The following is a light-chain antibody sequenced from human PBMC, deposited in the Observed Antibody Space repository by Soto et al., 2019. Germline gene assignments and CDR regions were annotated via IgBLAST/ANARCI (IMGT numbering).Light chain of an antibody. CDR1: QSVGSY. CDR3: QQYNDWPPLT. V-gene: IGKV3-11*01. Sequence: EIVLIQSPATLSLSPGERATLSCRASQSVGSYLAWYQHKPGQAPRLLISDASNRATGIPARFSGSGSETDFTLTISSLEPEDSAVYYCQQYNDWPPLTFGGGTKVEI. CDR2: DAS. J-gene: IGKJ4*01.